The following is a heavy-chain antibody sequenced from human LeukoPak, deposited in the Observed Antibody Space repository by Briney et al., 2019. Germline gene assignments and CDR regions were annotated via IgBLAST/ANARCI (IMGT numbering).Heavy chain of an antibody. CDR1: GGSISSFY. V-gene: IGHV4-59*01. D-gene: IGHD3-22*01. CDR3: ARSRRYYDSFTADY. CDR2: IYYSGST. Sequence: SETLSLTCTVSGGSISSFYWSWIRQPPGKGLEWIGYIYYSGSTNYNPSLKSRVTISVDTSKNQFSLKLSSVTAADTAVYYCARSRRYYDSFTADYWGQGTLVTVSS. J-gene: IGHJ4*02.